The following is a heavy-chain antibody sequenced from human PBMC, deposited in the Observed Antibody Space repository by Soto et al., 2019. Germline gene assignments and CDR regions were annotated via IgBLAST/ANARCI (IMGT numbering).Heavy chain of an antibody. D-gene: IGHD3-3*01. CDR1: GFTFSSYS. Sequence: EVQLVESGGGLVQPGGSLRLPCVVSGFTFSSYSMNWVRQAPGKGLQWVSYISSSSSTIYYADSVEGRFTISRDNAKNSLYRQMNSLRAEDTAGYYCVRGRAVTTPGPNCDYGGQGTLVTVSS. V-gene: IGHV3-48*01. CDR2: ISSSSSTI. J-gene: IGHJ4*02. CDR3: VRGRAVTTPGPNCDY.